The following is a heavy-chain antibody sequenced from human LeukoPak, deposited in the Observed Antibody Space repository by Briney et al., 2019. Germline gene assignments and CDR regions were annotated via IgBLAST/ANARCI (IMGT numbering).Heavy chain of an antibody. CDR1: GFTFDDYA. CDR2: ISWNSGSI. J-gene: IGHJ4*02. V-gene: IGHV3-9*01. Sequence: PGGSLRLSCAASGFTFDDYATHWVRQAPGKGLEWVSGISWNSGSIGYADSVKGRFTISRDNAKNSLYLQMNSLRAEDTALYYCAKESHSSGWRGYYFDYWGQGTLVTVSS. CDR3: AKESHSSGWRGYYFDY. D-gene: IGHD6-19*01.